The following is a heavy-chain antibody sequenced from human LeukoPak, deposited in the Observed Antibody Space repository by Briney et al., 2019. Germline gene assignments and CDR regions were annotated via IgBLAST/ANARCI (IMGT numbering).Heavy chain of an antibody. Sequence: SETLSLTCAVSGYSISSGYYWGWIRQPPGKGLEWFGSIYHSGSTYYNPSLKSRVTISVDTSKTQFSLKLSSVTAADTAVYYCARRSGIAVALDPYYFDYWGQGTLVTVSS. CDR3: ARRSGIAVALDPYYFDY. D-gene: IGHD6-19*01. J-gene: IGHJ4*02. CDR1: GYSISSGYY. CDR2: IYHSGST. V-gene: IGHV4-38-2*01.